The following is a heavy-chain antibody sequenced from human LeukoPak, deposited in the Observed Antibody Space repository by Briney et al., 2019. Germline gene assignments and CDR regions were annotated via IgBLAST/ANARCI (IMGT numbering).Heavy chain of an antibody. J-gene: IGHJ4*02. CDR2: IKQDGSEK. V-gene: IGHV3-7*01. CDR1: GFTFSSYW. D-gene: IGHD2-15*01. Sequence: GGSLRLSCAASGFTFSSYWMSWVRQAPGKGLEWVANIKQDGSEKYYVDSVKGRFTISRDNAKNSLYLQMNSLRAEDTAVYCCAREGGSGTSKDWGQGTLVTVSS. CDR3: AREGGSGTSKD.